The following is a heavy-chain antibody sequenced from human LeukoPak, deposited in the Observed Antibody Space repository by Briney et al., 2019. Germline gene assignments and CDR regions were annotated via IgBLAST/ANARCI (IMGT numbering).Heavy chain of an antibody. Sequence: SETLSLTCTVSGGSTSSSNYYWGWIRQPPGKGLEWIGGIHYSGNTYYNPSLKSRVTISVDTSKNQFSLKLSSVTAPDTAVYYCARGQIGQPTITIFGVVTQENWFDPWGQGTLVTVSS. D-gene: IGHD3-3*01. V-gene: IGHV4-39*01. CDR2: IHYSGNT. CDR1: GGSTSSSNYY. J-gene: IGHJ5*02. CDR3: ARGQIGQPTITIFGVVTQENWFDP.